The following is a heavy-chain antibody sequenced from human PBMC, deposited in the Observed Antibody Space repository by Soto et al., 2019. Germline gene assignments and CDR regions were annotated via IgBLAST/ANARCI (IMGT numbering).Heavy chain of an antibody. CDR1: GYNFATYA. D-gene: IGHD4-17*01. CDR3: ARGRYDHGDYVLYYYYTDV. CDR2: INAGNGDT. J-gene: IGHJ6*03. Sequence: QVLLVQSGAEVKKTGASVKVSCKASGYNFATYAVHWVRQAPGQRLERMGWINAGNGDTKYSQKSEGRITITRDTSARTVYMDLSSQTSEDTAVYNCARGRYDHGDYVLYYYYTDVWGEGPTVTVSS. V-gene: IGHV1-3*01.